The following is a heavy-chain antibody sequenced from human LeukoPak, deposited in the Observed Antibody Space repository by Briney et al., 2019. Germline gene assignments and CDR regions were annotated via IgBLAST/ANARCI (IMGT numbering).Heavy chain of an antibody. J-gene: IGHJ3*02. CDR2: ISSSSSYI. CDR1: GFTFSSYE. Sequence: PGGSLRLPCAASGFTFSSYEMNWVRQAPGKGLEWVSSISSSSSYIYYADSVKGRFTISRDNAKTSLYLQMNSLRAEDTAVYYCARDRLIYGDYGDAFDIWGQGTMVTVSS. CDR3: ARDRLIYGDYGDAFDI. V-gene: IGHV3-21*01. D-gene: IGHD4-17*01.